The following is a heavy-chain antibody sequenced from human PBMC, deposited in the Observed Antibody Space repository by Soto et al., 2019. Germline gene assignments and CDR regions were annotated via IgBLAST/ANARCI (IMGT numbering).Heavy chain of an antibody. J-gene: IGHJ3*02. CDR1: GFTFSSYA. CDR3: AKGRAYISGWGRDAFDI. V-gene: IGHV3-23*01. D-gene: IGHD6-25*01. CDR2: VSGSGDTR. Sequence: GGSLRLSCAASGFTFSSYAMSWVRQAPGKGLDWVSSVSGSGDTRYYADSVKGRFTISRDNSKNTVYLQMNSLRAEDTAVYYCAKGRAYISGWGRDAFDIWGQRTMVTGSS.